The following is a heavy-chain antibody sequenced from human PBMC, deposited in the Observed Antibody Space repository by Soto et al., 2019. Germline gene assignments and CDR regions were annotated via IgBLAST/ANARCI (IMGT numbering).Heavy chain of an antibody. V-gene: IGHV4-34*01. CDR3: ARVERGTATTVVDAFDI. CDR2: MSHSGGT. J-gene: IGHJ3*02. CDR1: GGFVSSGNYY. Sequence: QEQLQQWGAGLLKPSETLSLTCAVYGGFVSSGNYYWSWIRQPPGKGLEWIGEMSHSGGTHFNPSLTSLFTISLHTSKTQFSLKMSSVTAADTALYYCARVERGTATTVVDAFDIWGPGTMVTVSS. D-gene: IGHD1-1*01.